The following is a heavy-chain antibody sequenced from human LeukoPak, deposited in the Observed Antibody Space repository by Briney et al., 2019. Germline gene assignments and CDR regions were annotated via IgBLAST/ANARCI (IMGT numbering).Heavy chain of an antibody. J-gene: IGHJ4*02. CDR3: AGARYSSGYVRYFDY. D-gene: IGHD3-22*01. CDR1: GYTFTSYY. V-gene: IGHV1-46*01. CDR2: IHPSAGST. Sequence: RASVKVSCKASGYTFTSYYMHGVRQAPGQGLEWMGMIHPSAGSTIYAQKFQGSVAMTRDTSTSTVYMELSSLRSEDTAVYYCAGARYSSGYVRYFDYWGQGTLVTVSS.